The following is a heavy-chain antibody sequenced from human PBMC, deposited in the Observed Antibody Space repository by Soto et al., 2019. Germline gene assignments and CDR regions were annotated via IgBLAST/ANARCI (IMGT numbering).Heavy chain of an antibody. CDR1: GGTFSSYA. Sequence: QVQLVQSGAEVKKPGSSVKVSCKASGGTFSSYAISWVRQAPGQGLEWMGGIIPIFGTANYAQKFQGRVTITADESTRTAYMELRSLRSEDTAVYYCAGVVAGHYYYYGMDVWGQGTTVTVSS. CDR2: IIPIFGTA. D-gene: IGHD6-19*01. J-gene: IGHJ6*02. V-gene: IGHV1-69*12. CDR3: AGVVAGHYYYYGMDV.